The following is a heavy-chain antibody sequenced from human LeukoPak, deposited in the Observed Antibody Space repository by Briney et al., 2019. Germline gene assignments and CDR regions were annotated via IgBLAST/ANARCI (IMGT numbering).Heavy chain of an antibody. J-gene: IGHJ4*02. Sequence: PSETLSLTCTVSGXSISSSSYYWGWIRQPPGKGLEWIWRIYYSGSTYYNPSLKSRVTISVDTSKNQFSLKLSSVTAADTAVYYCARIGGSGGWSISKDGGQGTLVTVSA. CDR1: GXSISSSSYY. CDR2: IYYSGST. CDR3: ARIGGSGGWSISKD. V-gene: IGHV4-39*01. D-gene: IGHD6-19*01.